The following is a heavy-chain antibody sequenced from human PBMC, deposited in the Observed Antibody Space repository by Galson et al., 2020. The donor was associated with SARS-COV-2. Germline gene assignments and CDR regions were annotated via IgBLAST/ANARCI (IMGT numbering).Heavy chain of an antibody. CDR2: IYFSGST. V-gene: IGHV4-61*09. Sequence: SETLSLTCTVSGDSISSGSYYWSWIRQPAGKGLKWIGHIYFSGSTNYNPSLKSRVTISVDTSKNQFSLNLTSVTAADTAVYYCARRERWLQLLGFWGQGTRVTVSS. D-gene: IGHD5-12*01. J-gene: IGHJ4*02. CDR1: GDSISSGSYY. CDR3: ARRERWLQLLGF.